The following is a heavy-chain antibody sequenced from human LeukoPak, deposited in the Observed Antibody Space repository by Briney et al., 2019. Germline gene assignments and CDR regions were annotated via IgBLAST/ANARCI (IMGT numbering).Heavy chain of an antibody. CDR1: GFIFSNYG. V-gene: IGHV3-33*01. Sequence: GASLRLSCAASGFIFSNYGFGWVRQAPGKGLEWVALIWSDGSKKYYTDSVKGRFTISRDDSKNTLFPQMNSLRAEDMAVYYCARDIGTWPNSLFDYWGQGNLVTVSS. J-gene: IGHJ4*02. CDR3: ARDIGTWPNSLFDY. D-gene: IGHD4-23*01. CDR2: IWSDGSKK.